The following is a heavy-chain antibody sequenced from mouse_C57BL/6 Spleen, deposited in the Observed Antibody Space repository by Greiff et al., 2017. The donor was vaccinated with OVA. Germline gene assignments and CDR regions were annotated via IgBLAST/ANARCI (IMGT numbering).Heavy chain of an antibody. J-gene: IGHJ3*01. D-gene: IGHD2-4*01. CDR3: TREEIYYDYDGGSWLAD. Sequence: EVQLVESGEGLVKPGGSLKLSCAASGFTFSSYAMSWVRQTPEKRLEWVAYISSGGDYIYYADTVKGRFTISRDNARNTLYLQMSSLKSEDTAMYYCTREEIYYDYDGGSWLADWGQGTLVTVSA. CDR1: GFTFSSYA. V-gene: IGHV5-9-1*02. CDR2: ISSGGDYI.